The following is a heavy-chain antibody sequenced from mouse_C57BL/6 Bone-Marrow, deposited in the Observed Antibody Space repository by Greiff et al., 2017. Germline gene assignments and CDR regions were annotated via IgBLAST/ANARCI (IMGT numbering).Heavy chain of an antibody. V-gene: IGHV1-64*01. CDR2: IHPNSGST. D-gene: IGHD1-1*01. Sequence: VQLQQPGAELVKPGASVKLSCKASGYTFTSYWMHWVKQRPGQGLEWIGMIHPNSGSTNYNEKFKSKATLTVDKSSSKAYMQLSSLTSEDSAVYYCASPYYYGSSFDVWGTGTTVTVSS. CDR3: ASPYYYGSSFDV. CDR1: GYTFTSYW. J-gene: IGHJ1*03.